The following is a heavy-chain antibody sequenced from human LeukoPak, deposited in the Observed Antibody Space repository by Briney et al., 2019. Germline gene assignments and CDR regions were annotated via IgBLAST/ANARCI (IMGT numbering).Heavy chain of an antibody. J-gene: IGHJ4*02. CDR1: GFTIGDYL. Sequence: GGSLRLSCTASGFTIGDYLMSWFRQAPGKGLEWIGFISGGTTEYAASVKGRFTISRDDSTSIAYLQMNSLTTEDTVVYYCSRGSGWLSVYWGQGTLVTVSS. V-gene: IGHV3-49*03. D-gene: IGHD6-19*01. CDR3: SRGSGWLSVY. CDR2: ISGGTT.